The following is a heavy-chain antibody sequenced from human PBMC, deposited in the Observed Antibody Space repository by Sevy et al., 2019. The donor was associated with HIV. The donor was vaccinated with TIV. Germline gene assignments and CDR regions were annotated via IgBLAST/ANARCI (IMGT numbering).Heavy chain of an antibody. CDR1: GFTFSDYY. J-gene: IGHJ4*02. CDR3: ARKYNWNYLSLRDLDY. Sequence: GGSLRLSCAASGFTFSDYYMSWIRQAPGKGLEWVSYISSSGSTIYYADSVKGRFTISRDNAKNSLYLQMNSLRAEDTAVYYCARKYNWNYLSLRDLDYWGQGTLVTVSS. CDR2: ISSSGSTI. D-gene: IGHD1-7*01. V-gene: IGHV3-11*01.